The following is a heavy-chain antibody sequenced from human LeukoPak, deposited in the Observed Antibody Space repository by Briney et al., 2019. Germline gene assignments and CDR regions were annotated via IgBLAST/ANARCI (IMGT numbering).Heavy chain of an antibody. CDR1: GFTFSSYA. CDR3: AKSFYFDSSGSYYFDY. V-gene: IGHV3-30-3*02. CDR2: ISYDGSNK. J-gene: IGHJ4*02. Sequence: PGRSLRLSCAASGFTFSSYAMHWVRQAPGKGLEWVAVISYDGSNKYYADSVKGRSTISRDNSKNTLYLQMNSLRAEDTAVYYCAKSFYFDSSGSYYFDYWGQGTLVTVSS. D-gene: IGHD3-22*01.